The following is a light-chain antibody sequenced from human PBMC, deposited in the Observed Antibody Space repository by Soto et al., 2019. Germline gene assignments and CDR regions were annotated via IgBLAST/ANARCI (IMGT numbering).Light chain of an antibody. CDR3: QQYGSSLLT. CDR1: QSVGSNY. V-gene: IGKV3-20*01. J-gene: IGKJ4*01. CDR2: RAS. Sequence: EIVLTQSPGTLSLSPGERATLSCRASQSVGSNYLAWYQPKLGQAPRLFIFRASSRATGIPDRFSGSGSGTDFTLTISRLEPEDFAVYYCQQYGSSLLTFGGGTKVDIK.